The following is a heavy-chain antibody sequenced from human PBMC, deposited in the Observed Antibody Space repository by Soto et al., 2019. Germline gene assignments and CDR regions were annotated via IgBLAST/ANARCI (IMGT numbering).Heavy chain of an antibody. CDR3: VRDGSKTLRDCFDP. D-gene: IGHD4-17*01. V-gene: IGHV4-4*07. Sequence: SETLSLTGSVSGGSMIKFYWSWIRKTAGKGLEWMGRVYATGTSDYNPSLRSRIAMSVDISKKTFSLRLRSVTAADTGVYYCVRDGSKTLRDCFDPWGQGILVTVSS. CDR2: VYATGTS. J-gene: IGHJ5*02. CDR1: GGSMIKFY.